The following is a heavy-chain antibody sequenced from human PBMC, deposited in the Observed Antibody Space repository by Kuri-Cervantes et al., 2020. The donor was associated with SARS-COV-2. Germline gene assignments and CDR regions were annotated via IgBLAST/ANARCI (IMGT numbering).Heavy chain of an antibody. CDR1: GFTFSSYA. J-gene: IGHJ2*01. V-gene: IGHV3-30-3*01. CDR2: ISYDGSNK. Sequence: GGSLRLSCAASGFTFSSYAMHWVRQAPGKGLEWVAVISYDGSNKYYADSVKGRFTISGDNSKNTLYLQMNSLRAEDTAVYYCARDRRIQLWLYGSWYFDLWGRGTLVTVSS. D-gene: IGHD5-18*01. CDR3: ARDRRIQLWLYGSWYFDL.